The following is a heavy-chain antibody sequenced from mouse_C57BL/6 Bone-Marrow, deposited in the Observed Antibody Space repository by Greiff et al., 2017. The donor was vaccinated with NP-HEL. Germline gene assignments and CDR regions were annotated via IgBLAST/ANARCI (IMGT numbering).Heavy chain of an antibody. J-gene: IGHJ4*01. V-gene: IGHV1-64*01. CDR3: ARPHAMDY. Sequence: VQLQQPGAGLVKPGASVKLSCKASGYTFTSYWMHWVKQRPGQGLEWIGMIHPNSGSTNYNEKFKSQVTLTVDKSSSTAYMQLSSLTSEDSAVYYCARPHAMDYWGQGTSVTVSS. CDR2: IHPNSGST. CDR1: GYTFTSYW.